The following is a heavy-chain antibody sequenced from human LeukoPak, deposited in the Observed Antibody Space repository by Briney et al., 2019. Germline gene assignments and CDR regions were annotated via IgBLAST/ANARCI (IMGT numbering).Heavy chain of an antibody. D-gene: IGHD6-6*01. CDR1: GYTFTGYY. Sequence: GASVKVSCKASGYTFTGYYMHWVRQAPGQGLEWMGWINPNSGGTNYAQKFQGRVTMTRDTSISTAYMELSRLRSDDTAVYYCARVRPFIAARLHGVSYFDYWGQGTLVTVSS. CDR3: ARVRPFIAARLHGVSYFDY. J-gene: IGHJ4*02. V-gene: IGHV1-2*02. CDR2: INPNSGGT.